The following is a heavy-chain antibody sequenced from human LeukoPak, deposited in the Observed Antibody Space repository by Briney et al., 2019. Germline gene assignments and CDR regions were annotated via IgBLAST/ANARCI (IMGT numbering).Heavy chain of an antibody. Sequence: GASVKVSCKVSGYTLTELSMHWVRQAPGKGLEWMGGFDPEAGETIYAQKFQGRVTMTEDTSTDTAYMELSSLRSEDTAVYYCATFQWLLLQTDAFDIWGQRTMVTVSS. CDR3: ATFQWLLLQTDAFDI. J-gene: IGHJ3*02. V-gene: IGHV1-24*01. D-gene: IGHD3-22*01. CDR1: GYTLTELS. CDR2: FDPEAGET.